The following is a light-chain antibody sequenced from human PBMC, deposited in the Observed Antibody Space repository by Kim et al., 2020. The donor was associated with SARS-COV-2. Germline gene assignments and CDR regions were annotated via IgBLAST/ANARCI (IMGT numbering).Light chain of an antibody. CDR2: DVT. Sequence: QSALTQPASVSGSPGQSVTISCTGTNSDIGGYNYVSWYQHHPGKAPKLLIYDVTKRPSGVSNRFSGSKSGNTASLTISGLQAEDEADYYCSSYTSSKTWLFGGGTQLTVL. CDR1: NSDIGGYNY. J-gene: IGLJ3*02. V-gene: IGLV2-14*03. CDR3: SSYTSSKTWL.